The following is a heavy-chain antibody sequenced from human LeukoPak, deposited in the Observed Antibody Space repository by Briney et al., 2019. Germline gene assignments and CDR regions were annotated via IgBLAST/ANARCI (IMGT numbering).Heavy chain of an antibody. D-gene: IGHD5-24*01. CDR2: INPNSGAI. CDR1: GYTFTNYY. J-gene: IGHJ4*02. Sequence: ASVKVSCKASGYTFTNYYIHWVRQAPGQGLEWMGRINPNSGAINYAQKFQGRVSMTRDTSIRTAYMELSRLSPDDTAVYYCAREEISGCFYCDYWGQGTLLTVSS. V-gene: IGHV1-2*02. CDR3: AREEISGCFYCDY.